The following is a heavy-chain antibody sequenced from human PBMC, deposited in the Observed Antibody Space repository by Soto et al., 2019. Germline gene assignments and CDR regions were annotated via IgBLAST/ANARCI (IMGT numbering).Heavy chain of an antibody. V-gene: IGHV1-69*12. Sequence: QVQLEQSGAEVKKPGSSVKVSCKASGGTFRTAAISWVRQAPGQGLEWMGGIMPVFRTPDYAQKFQGRVTSTADESTNTAYMELSGLRSDDTAVYYCARDNDRPQLGGNYYYILDVWGQGTTITVSS. J-gene: IGHJ6*02. CDR3: ARDNDRPQLGGNYYYILDV. D-gene: IGHD2-8*01. CDR1: GGTFRTAA. CDR2: IMPVFRTP.